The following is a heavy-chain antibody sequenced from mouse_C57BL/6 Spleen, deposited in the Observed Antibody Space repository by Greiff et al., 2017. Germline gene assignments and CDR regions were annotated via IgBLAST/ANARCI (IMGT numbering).Heavy chain of an antibody. V-gene: IGHV1-82*01. D-gene: IGHD1-1*01. CDR1: GYAFSSSC. Sequence: QVQLQQSGPELVKPGASVKISCKASGYAFSSSCMNWVKQRPGKGLEWIGRIYPGDGDTNYNGKFKGKATLTADKSSSTAYLQLSSLTSEDSAVYFCARDGVIASVVWGQGTLVTVSA. J-gene: IGHJ3*01. CDR3: ARDGVIASVV. CDR2: IYPGDGDT.